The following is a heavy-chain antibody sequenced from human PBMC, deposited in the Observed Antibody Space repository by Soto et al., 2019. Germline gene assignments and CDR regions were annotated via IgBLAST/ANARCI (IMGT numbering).Heavy chain of an antibody. CDR2: INPNSGAT. Sequence: ASVKVSCKASGYTFTDYYIHWVRQAPGQGLEWMGWINPNSGATNYARKFQGRVTMTRDTSISTAYMELSRLRSDDTAVYYRARDLVPAAISFYGMDVWGQGTTVTVSS. J-gene: IGHJ6*02. D-gene: IGHD2-2*01. CDR1: GYTFTDYY. CDR3: ARDLVPAAISFYGMDV. V-gene: IGHV1-2*02.